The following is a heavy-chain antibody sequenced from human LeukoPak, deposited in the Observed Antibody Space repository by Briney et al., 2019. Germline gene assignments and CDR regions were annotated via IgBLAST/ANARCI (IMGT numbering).Heavy chain of an antibody. V-gene: IGHV1-2*02. CDR3: ARDLYERDFDH. J-gene: IGHJ4*02. D-gene: IGHD2/OR15-2a*01. CDR1: GYTSSVYD. CDR2: IRPNNGDA. Sequence: GASVKVSPKASGYTSSVYDIHWVRQAPGQGLEWMGWIRPNNGDANYAQKFQGRVTMTRDTSINTFYMELNRLTSDDTAMYYCARDLYERDFDHWGQGTQVTVSS.